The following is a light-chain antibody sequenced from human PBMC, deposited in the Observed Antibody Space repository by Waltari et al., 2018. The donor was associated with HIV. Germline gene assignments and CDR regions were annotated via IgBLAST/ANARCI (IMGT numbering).Light chain of an antibody. J-gene: IGLJ2*01. Sequence: QSALTQPRSVSGSPGQSVTISCTGTSSDVGAYNFVSWYQQYPGKAPKLLIYDVKKQPSGGPDRFYGYKSDNAASLTISGVQAEDEADYYCCSYAGNYIFDFGGGTKLTVL. CDR2: DVK. CDR3: CSYAGNYIFD. CDR1: SSDVGAYNF. V-gene: IGLV2-11*01.